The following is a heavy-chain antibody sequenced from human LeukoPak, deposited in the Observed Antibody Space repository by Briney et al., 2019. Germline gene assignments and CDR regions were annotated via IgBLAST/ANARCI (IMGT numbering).Heavy chain of an antibody. J-gene: IGHJ6*03. D-gene: IGHD3-3*01. V-gene: IGHV4-34*01. CDR2: INHSGSA. Sequence: SETLSLTWAVYGGSFSGYYWSWIRQPPGKGLEWIGEINHSGSANYNPSLKSRVTISVDTSKNQFSLKLSSVTAADTAVYYCARGGPHYDFWNGNNYYMDVWGKGTTVTVSS. CDR3: ARGGPHYDFWNGNNYYMDV. CDR1: GGSFSGYY.